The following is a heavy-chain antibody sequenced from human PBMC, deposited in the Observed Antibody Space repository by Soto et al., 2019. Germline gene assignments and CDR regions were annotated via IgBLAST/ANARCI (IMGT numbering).Heavy chain of an antibody. J-gene: IGHJ6*02. V-gene: IGHV4-59*01. Sequence: QVQLQESGPGLVKPSETLSLTCTVSGGSISSYYWSWIRQPPGKGLEWIGYIYYSGSTNYNPSLRSPVTISVDPSKTQFPLKVSSGTAADTAVYYCGRGIAAGGGMDVWGQGTTVTVSS. D-gene: IGHD6-25*01. CDR2: IYYSGST. CDR1: GGSISSYY. CDR3: GRGIAAGGGMDV.